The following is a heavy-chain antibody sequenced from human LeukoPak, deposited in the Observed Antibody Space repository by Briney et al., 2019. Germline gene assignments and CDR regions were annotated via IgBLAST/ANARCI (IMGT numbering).Heavy chain of an antibody. D-gene: IGHD7-27*01. Sequence: PSETLSLTCGIYGESFSGYYWSWIRQPPGKGLEMGGKNNHSGSTNYNPSFKSRVTISVDTSKNQFSLELSSLTAADTAVYYCARDNWGSRIDYWGQGTLVTVSS. V-gene: IGHV4-34*01. CDR2: NNHSGST. CDR1: GESFSGYY. CDR3: ARDNWGSRIDY. J-gene: IGHJ4*02.